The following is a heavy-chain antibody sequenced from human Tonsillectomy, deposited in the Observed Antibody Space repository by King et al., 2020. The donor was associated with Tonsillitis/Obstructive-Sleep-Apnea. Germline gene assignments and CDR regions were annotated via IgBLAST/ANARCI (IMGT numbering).Heavy chain of an antibody. CDR1: GGSFSGYY. CDR2: INHSGST. V-gene: IGHV4-34*01. Sequence: VQLQQWGAGLLKPSETLSLTCAVYGGSFSGYYCSWIRQPPGKGLEWIGEINHSGSTNYKPSLKSRVTISVDTSKNQFSLKLSSVTAADTAVYYCARGRRASTRDYYYYMDDWGKGTPVTVSS. J-gene: IGHJ6*03. D-gene: IGHD5-24*01. CDR3: ARGRRASTRDYYYYMDD.